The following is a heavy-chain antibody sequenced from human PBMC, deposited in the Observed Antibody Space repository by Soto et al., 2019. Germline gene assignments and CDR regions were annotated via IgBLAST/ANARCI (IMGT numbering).Heavy chain of an antibody. CDR3: ARVGYGGNSFDY. V-gene: IGHV1-69*05. D-gene: IGHD2-21*02. J-gene: IGHJ4*02. CDR2: IIAIFGKT. Sequence: ASVKVSCKASGYTFTSYAMHWVRQAPGQRLEWMGWIIAIFGKTNYAQKFQGRVTITTDESTSTAYMELSSLRSEDTAVYYCARVGYGGNSFDYWGQGTLVTVSS. CDR1: GYTFTSYA.